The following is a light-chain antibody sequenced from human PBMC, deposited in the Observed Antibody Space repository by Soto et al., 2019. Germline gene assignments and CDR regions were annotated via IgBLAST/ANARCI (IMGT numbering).Light chain of an antibody. CDR1: QSIGSS. CDR3: QQRSDWPPSLT. V-gene: IGKV3-11*01. J-gene: IGKJ4*01. CDR2: ATS. Sequence: EIVLTQSPDTLSLSPGERATLSCRASQSIGSSLAWYQQKPGQAPRLLIFATSHRATDIPTRFSGSGSETDFTLTISSLEPEDFAVYYCQQRSDWPPSLTFGGGTKVEIK.